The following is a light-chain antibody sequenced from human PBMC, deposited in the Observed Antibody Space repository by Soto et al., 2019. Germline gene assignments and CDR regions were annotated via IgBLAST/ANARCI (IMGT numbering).Light chain of an antibody. Sequence: AIQMTQSPSSLSASVGDRVTITCRASQGIRNDLGWYQQKPVKPPKLLIYAASSLQSGVPSRFSGSGSGTDFTLTISSLQPEDYATYYCLQDYDYPLTFGGGTKVEIK. CDR2: AAS. V-gene: IGKV1-6*01. CDR1: QGIRND. CDR3: LQDYDYPLT. J-gene: IGKJ4*01.